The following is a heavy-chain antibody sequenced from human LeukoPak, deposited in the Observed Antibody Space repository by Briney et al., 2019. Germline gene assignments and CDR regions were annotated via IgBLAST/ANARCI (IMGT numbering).Heavy chain of an antibody. CDR1: GGSFSGYY. J-gene: IGHJ5*01. D-gene: IGHD2-15*01. V-gene: IGHV4-34*01. CDR2: IYYSGST. Sequence: PSETLSLTCAVYGGSFSGYYWSWIRQPPGKGLEWIGSIYYSGSTYYSPSIKSRVTISVETSKNQFSLKLTSVTAADAAVYYCARHGGCSGGSCYRKLDSWGQGTLVTVSS. CDR3: ARHGGCSGGSCYRKLDS.